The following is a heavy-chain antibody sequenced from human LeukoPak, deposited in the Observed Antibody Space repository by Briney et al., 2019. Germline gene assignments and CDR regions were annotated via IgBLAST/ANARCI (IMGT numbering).Heavy chain of an antibody. CDR2: ISSSSSTI. Sequence: GGSLRLSCAASGFTFSSYSMNWVRQAPGKGLEWVSYISSSSSTIYYADSVKGRFTISRDNAKNSLHLQMNSLRDEDTAVYYCARDYGYGDSVDYFDYWGQGTLVTVSS. V-gene: IGHV3-48*02. D-gene: IGHD4-17*01. CDR1: GFTFSSYS. J-gene: IGHJ4*02. CDR3: ARDYGYGDSVDYFDY.